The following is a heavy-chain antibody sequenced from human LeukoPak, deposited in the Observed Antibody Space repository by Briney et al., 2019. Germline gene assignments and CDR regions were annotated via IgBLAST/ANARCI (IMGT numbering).Heavy chain of an antibody. CDR2: IYYSGST. J-gene: IGHJ2*01. Sequence: SQTLSLTCTVSGGSISSGGYYWSWIRQHPGKGLEWIGYIYYSGSTYYNPSLKSRVTISVDTSKNQFSLKLSSVTAADTAVYYCARRVSNGSGSYYYRPDWYFDLWGRGTLVTVSS. V-gene: IGHV4-31*03. CDR3: ARRVSNGSGSYYYRPDWYFDL. CDR1: GGSISSGGYY. D-gene: IGHD3-10*01.